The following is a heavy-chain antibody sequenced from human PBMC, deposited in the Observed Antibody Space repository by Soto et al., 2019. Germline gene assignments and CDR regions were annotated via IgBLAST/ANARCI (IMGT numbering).Heavy chain of an antibody. CDR1: GYSFTSYW. CDR3: ARRVQQLIYAFDI. D-gene: IGHD6-13*01. CDR2: IYPSDSDT. J-gene: IGHJ3*02. V-gene: IGHV5-51*01. Sequence: GESLKISCKGSGYSFTSYWIGWVRQMPGKGLEWMGIIYPSDSDTRYSPSFQGQVTISADKSISTAYLQWNSLKASDTAMYYCARRVQQLIYAFDIWGQGTMVTVSS.